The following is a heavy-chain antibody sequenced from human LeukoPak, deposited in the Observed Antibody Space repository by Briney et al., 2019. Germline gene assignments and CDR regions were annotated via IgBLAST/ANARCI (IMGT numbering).Heavy chain of an antibody. J-gene: IGHJ4*02. CDR2: IYYSGST. V-gene: IGHV4-31*03. CDR1: GGSISSGGYY. D-gene: IGHD3-10*01. Sequence: SQTLSPTCTVSGGSISSGGYYWSWIRQHPGKGLEWIGYIYYSGSTYYNPSLKSRVTISVDTSKNQFSLKLSSVTAADTAVYYCARENLLLWFGELRGYFDYWGQGTLVTVSS. CDR3: ARENLLLWFGELRGYFDY.